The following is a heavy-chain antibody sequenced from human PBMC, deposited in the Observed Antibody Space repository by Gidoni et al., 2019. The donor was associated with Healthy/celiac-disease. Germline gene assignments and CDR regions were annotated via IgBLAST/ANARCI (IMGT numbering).Heavy chain of an antibody. CDR3: ARDRDCSSTSCYRFRWFDP. CDR1: VFTFSYYS. CDR2: ISSSGSTI. V-gene: IGHV3-11*01. Sequence: QVQLLESGGGLVKPGGSLRLSFSASVFTFSYYSMRWIRQAPGKGLEWGSYISSSGSTIYYEDSVKGRLTISRDNAKNSLYLQMNSLRAEDTAVYYCARDRDCSSTSCYRFRWFDPWGQGTLVTVSS. D-gene: IGHD2-2*01. J-gene: IGHJ5*02.